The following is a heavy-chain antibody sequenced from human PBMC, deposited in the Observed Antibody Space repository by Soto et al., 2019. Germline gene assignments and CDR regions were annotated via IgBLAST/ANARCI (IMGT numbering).Heavy chain of an antibody. CDR3: ARGNVLLWFGDRTPPDY. Sequence: ASVTVSCXASGYTFTSYDINWVRQATGQGLEWMGWMNPNSGNTGYAQKFQGRVTMTRNTSISTAYMELSSLRSEDTAVYYCARGNVLLWFGDRTPPDYWGQGTLVPVSS. V-gene: IGHV1-8*01. J-gene: IGHJ4*02. CDR1: GYTFTSYD. D-gene: IGHD3-10*01. CDR2: MNPNSGNT.